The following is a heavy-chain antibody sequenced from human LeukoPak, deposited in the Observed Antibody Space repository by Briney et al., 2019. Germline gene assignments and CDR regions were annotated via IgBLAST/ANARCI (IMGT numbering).Heavy chain of an antibody. CDR3: AKLISSIAARPDDY. Sequence: GASVKVSCKASGYTFTGYYMHWVRQAPGQGLEWMGGIIPIFGTANYAQKFQGRVTITADESTSTAYMELSSLRSEDTAVYYCAKLISSIAARPDDYWGQGTLVTVSS. J-gene: IGHJ4*02. CDR2: IIPIFGTA. V-gene: IGHV1-69*13. CDR1: GYTFTGYY. D-gene: IGHD6-6*01.